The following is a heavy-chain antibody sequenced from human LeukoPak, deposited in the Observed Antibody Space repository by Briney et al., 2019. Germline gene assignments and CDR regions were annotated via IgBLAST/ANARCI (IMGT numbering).Heavy chain of an antibody. CDR2: IWYDGSNK. J-gene: IGHJ4*02. Sequence: GGSLRLSCAAPGFTFNTYWMHWVRQAPGKGLEWVAVIWYDGSNKYYADSVKGRFTISRDNSKNTLYLQMNSLRAEDTAVYYCARDFYDSSGYSAPGDHWGQGTLVTVSS. CDR1: GFTFNTYW. CDR3: ARDFYDSSGYSAPGDH. D-gene: IGHD3-22*01. V-gene: IGHV3-33*08.